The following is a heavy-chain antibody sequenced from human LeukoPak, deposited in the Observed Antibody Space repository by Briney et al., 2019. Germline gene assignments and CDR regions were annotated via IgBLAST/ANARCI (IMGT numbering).Heavy chain of an antibody. Sequence: SETLSLTCTVSGDSISSYYWSWIRQPPGKGLEWIGYIYYSGSTNYNPSLKSRVTISVDTSKNQFSLKLSSVTAADTAVYYCARVNYDSSGYYIETHWYFDLWGRGTLVTVSS. V-gene: IGHV4-59*01. CDR2: IYYSGST. CDR1: GDSISSYY. D-gene: IGHD3-22*01. J-gene: IGHJ2*01. CDR3: ARVNYDSSGYYIETHWYFDL.